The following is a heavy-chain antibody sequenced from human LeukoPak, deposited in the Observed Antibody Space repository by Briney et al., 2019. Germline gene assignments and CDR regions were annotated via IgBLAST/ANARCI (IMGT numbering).Heavy chain of an antibody. CDR3: ARGDSSGYLY. Sequence: PGGSLRLSCAASGFTFSDHYMDWVRQAPGKGLEWVGRTRNKANSYTTEYAASVQGRFTISRDDSKRIAYLQMNSLKDEDTAVYFCARGDSSGYLYWGQGTLVIVSS. V-gene: IGHV3-72*01. D-gene: IGHD3-22*01. CDR1: GFTFSDHY. J-gene: IGHJ4*02. CDR2: TRNKANSYTT.